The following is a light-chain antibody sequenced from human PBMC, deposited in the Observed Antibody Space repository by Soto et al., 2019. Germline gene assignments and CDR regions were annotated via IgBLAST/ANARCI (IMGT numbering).Light chain of an antibody. CDR1: ESISSW. Sequence: DIQMTQSPSTLSASVGDRVTISCRASESISSWLAWYQQKPGKAPKVLIYKASSLESGVPSRFSGSGYGTEFTLTISTLQPDDFAIYYCQHYKSNPWTFGQGTKVESK. CDR3: QHYKSNPWT. V-gene: IGKV1-5*03. J-gene: IGKJ1*01. CDR2: KAS.